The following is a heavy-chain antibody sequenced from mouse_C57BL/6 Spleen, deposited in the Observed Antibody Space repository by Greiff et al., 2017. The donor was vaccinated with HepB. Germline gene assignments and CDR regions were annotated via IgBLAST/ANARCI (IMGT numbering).Heavy chain of an antibody. CDR1: GYTFTSYW. CDR2: IDPSDSYT. J-gene: IGHJ2*01. Sequence: VQLQQPGAELVMPGASVKLSCKASGYTFTSYWMHWVKQRPGQGLEWIGEIDPSDSYTNYNQKFKGKSTLTVDKSSSTAYMQLSSLTSEDSAVYYCARVGGNYFDYWGQGTTLTVSS. V-gene: IGHV1-69*01. CDR3: ARVGGNYFDY.